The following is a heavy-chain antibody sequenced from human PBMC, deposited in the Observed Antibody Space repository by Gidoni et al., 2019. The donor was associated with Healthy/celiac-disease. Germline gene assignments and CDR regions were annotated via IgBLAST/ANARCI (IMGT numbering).Heavy chain of an antibody. CDR1: GGTFSSYA. V-gene: IGHV1-69*01. CDR3: ARASEEVHYYDSSGYTFDY. CDR2: IIPIFGTA. D-gene: IGHD3-22*01. J-gene: IGHJ4*02. Sequence: QVQLVQSGAEVKKPGSSGKVSCKASGGTFSSYAISWVRQAPGQGLEWMGGIIPIFGTANYAQKFQGRVTITADESTSTAYMELSSLRSEDTAVYYCARASEEVHYYDSSGYTFDYWGQGTLVTVSS.